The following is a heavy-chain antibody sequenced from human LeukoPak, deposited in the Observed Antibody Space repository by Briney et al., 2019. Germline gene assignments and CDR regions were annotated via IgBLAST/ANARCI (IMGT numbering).Heavy chain of an antibody. CDR1: GGTFSGYY. CDR3: ARGYYYYYYMDV. V-gene: IGHV4-34*01. Sequence: PSETLSLTCAVYGGTFSGYYWSWIRQPPGKRLEWVGESNDSGGTNYNPSLKSRVTISADKSKNQVSLKLSSVTAADTAVYYCARGYYYYYYMDVWGKGTTVTVSS. J-gene: IGHJ6*03. CDR2: SNDSGGT.